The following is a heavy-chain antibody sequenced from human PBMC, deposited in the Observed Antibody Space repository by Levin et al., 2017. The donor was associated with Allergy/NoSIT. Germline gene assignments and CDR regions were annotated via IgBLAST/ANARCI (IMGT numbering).Heavy chain of an antibody. J-gene: IGHJ5*02. Sequence: SETLSLTCTVSGGSISSGDYYWSWIRQPPGKGLEWIGYIYYSGSTYYNPSLKSRVTISVDTSKNQFSLKLSSVTAADTAVYYCARGRDIVATDSTCWFDPWGQGTLVTVSS. CDR3: ARGRDIVATDSTCWFDP. D-gene: IGHD5-12*01. CDR1: GGSISSGDYY. V-gene: IGHV4-30-4*01. CDR2: IYYSGST.